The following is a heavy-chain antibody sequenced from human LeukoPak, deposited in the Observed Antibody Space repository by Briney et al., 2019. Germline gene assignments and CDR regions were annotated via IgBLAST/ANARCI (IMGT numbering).Heavy chain of an antibody. J-gene: IGHJ3*02. CDR3: ARVPAPGYCSGGSCYRDAFDI. V-gene: IGHV4-39*07. CDR2: IYYSGST. CDR1: GRSISSSSYY. Sequence: PSETLSLTCTVSGRSISSSSYYWGWIRQPPGKGLEWIGSIYYSGSTYYNPSLKSRVTISVDTSKNQFSLKLSSVTAADTAVYYCARVPAPGYCSGGSCYRDAFDIWGQGTMVTVSS. D-gene: IGHD2-15*01.